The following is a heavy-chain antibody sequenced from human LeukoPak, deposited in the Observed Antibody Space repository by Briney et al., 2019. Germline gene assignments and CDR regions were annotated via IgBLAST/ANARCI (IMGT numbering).Heavy chain of an antibody. Sequence: GASVKVSCKASGGTFSSYAISWVRQAPGQGLEWMGGIIPIFGTANYAQKFQGRVTITTDESTSTAYMELSSLRSEDTAVYYCASTRLQYPTPNDYLDYWGQGTLVTVSS. CDR2: IIPIFGTA. CDR3: ASTRLQYPTPNDYLDY. J-gene: IGHJ4*02. CDR1: GGTFSSYA. D-gene: IGHD5-24*01. V-gene: IGHV1-69*05.